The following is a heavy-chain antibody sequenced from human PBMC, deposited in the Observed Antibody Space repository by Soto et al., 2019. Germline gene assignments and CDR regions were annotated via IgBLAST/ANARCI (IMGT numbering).Heavy chain of an antibody. V-gene: IGHV4-39*07. CDR1: GGSISSSNYH. CDR3: ARVPDY. Sequence: SETLSLTCTFSGGSISSSNYHWGWIRQPPGKGLEWIGSMYYSGSAYYNPSLKSRVTISVDTSKNQFSLKLTSVTAADTAVYYCARVPDYWGQGTLVTVSS. J-gene: IGHJ4*02. CDR2: MYYSGSA.